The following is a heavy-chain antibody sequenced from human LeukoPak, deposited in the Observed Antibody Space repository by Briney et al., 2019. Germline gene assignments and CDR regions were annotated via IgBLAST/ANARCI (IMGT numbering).Heavy chain of an antibody. Sequence: NPSETLSLTCSVPGGSISSKFWSWVRQPPGKGLELIGHISTSGDTYYNPSLNSRVSISLGASNNQCSLSLSSVTAADAAVYYCATSRITGELDYWGQGTLVTVSS. D-gene: IGHD2-8*02. V-gene: IGHV4-4*09. CDR1: GGSISSKF. CDR2: ISTSGDT. CDR3: ATSRITGELDY. J-gene: IGHJ4*02.